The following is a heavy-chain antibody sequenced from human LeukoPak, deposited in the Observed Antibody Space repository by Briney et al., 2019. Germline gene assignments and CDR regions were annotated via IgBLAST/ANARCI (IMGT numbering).Heavy chain of an antibody. CDR3: TTGYSSASHDGY. V-gene: IGHV3-30*03. D-gene: IGHD5-18*01. J-gene: IGHJ4*02. CDR2: ISYDGSNK. CDR1: GFTFSSYG. Sequence: GRSLSLSCAASGFTFSSYGMHWVRQAPGKGLEWVAVISYDGSNKYYADSVKGRFTISRDDSKNTLYLQMNSLKTEDTAVYYCTTGYSSASHDGYWGQGTLVTVSS.